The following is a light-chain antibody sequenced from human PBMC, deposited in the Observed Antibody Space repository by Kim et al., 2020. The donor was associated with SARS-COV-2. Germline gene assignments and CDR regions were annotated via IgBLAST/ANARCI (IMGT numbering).Light chain of an antibody. CDR3: QHYSRFPYT. CDR2: LAS. V-gene: IGKV1-5*03. Sequence: SASMGDRVTITCRASRMIDIWLAWYQQKPGKAPKLLIYLASTVEKGVPTRFSGSGSGAEFTLTINSLQPDDFATYYCQHYSRFPYTFGQGTKLEI. J-gene: IGKJ2*01. CDR1: RMIDIW.